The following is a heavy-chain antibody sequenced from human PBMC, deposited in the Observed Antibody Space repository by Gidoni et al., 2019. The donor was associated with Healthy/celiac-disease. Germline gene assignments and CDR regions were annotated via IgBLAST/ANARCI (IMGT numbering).Heavy chain of an antibody. V-gene: IGHV4-30-4*01. J-gene: IGHJ6*02. Sequence: QVQLQQSGPGLVKPYQTMSLPCTVSGGSIRRGDYYWSWIRQPPGKGLEWLGYIYYSGSTYYNPSLKSRVTISVDTSKNQFSLKLSSVTAADTAVYYCARDLSGYSNYYGMDVWGQGTTVTVSS. CDR1: GGSIRRGDYY. CDR3: ARDLSGYSNYYGMDV. CDR2: IYYSGST. D-gene: IGHD5-18*01.